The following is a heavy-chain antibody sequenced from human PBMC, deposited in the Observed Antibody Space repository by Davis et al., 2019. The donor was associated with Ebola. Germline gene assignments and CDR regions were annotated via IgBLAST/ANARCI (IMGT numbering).Heavy chain of an antibody. D-gene: IGHD3-16*01. CDR3: ASGSFWGDY. CDR2: IIPILGIA. J-gene: IGHJ4*02. CDR1: GGTFSSYA. V-gene: IGHV1-69*04. Sequence: SVKVSCKASGGTFSSYAISWVRQAPGQGLEWMGRIIPILGIANYAQKFQGRVTMTRDTSTSTVYMELSSLRSEDTAVYYCASGSFWGDYWGQGTLVTVSS.